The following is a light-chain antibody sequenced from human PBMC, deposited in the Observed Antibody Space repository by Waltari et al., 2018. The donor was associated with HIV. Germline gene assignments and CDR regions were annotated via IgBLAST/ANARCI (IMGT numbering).Light chain of an antibody. CDR1: SSNIGSNY. J-gene: IGLJ3*02. V-gene: IGLV1-47*01. Sequence: QSVLTQPPSASGTPGQRVAISCSGSSSNIGSNYVYWYQQLPGKAPKVLIYMINEQSSGVLVRISCSKSGASAPLAISALGSDDEADYYGARWGDSLMGPVFGGGTKLSVL. CDR3: ARWGDSLMGPV. CDR2: MIN.